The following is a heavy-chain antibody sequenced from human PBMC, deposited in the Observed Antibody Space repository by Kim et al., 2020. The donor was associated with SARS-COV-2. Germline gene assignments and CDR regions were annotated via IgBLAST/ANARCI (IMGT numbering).Heavy chain of an antibody. J-gene: IGHJ6*02. CDR2: IIPISAGST. CDR3: ARSTTVASLGYFYGMDV. V-gene: IGHV1-46*01. Sequence: WLGIIIPISAGSTKYALKFQGRVTMTGDTSTSTVYMELSSLRSEDTALYYCARSTTVASLGYFYGMDVWGQGTTVTVSS. D-gene: IGHD4-4*01.